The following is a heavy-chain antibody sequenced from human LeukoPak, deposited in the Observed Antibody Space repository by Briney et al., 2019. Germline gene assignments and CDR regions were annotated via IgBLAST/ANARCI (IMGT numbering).Heavy chain of an antibody. CDR2: IYYSGST. CDR3: ARSVGGGAFDY. V-gene: IGHV4-39*01. CDR1: GGSISGSSYY. Sequence: SETLSLTCTVSGGSISGSSYYWGWIRQPPGKGLEWIGSIYYSGSTYYNPSLKSRVTISVDTSKNQFSLKLSSVTAADTAVYYCARSVGGGAFDYWGQGTLVTVSS. D-gene: IGHD3-16*01. J-gene: IGHJ4*02.